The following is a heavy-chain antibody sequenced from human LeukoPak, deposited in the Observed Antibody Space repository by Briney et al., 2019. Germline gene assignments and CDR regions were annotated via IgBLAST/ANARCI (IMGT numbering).Heavy chain of an antibody. Sequence: GGSLRLSCAASGFTFSSYEMNWVRQAPGKGLEWVSYISSSGSTIYYADSVKGRFTISGDNAKNSLYLQMNSLRAEDTAVYYCARAIAKYFQHWGQGTLVTVSS. V-gene: IGHV3-48*03. CDR3: ARAIAKYFQH. CDR2: ISSSGSTI. J-gene: IGHJ1*01. CDR1: GFTFSSYE.